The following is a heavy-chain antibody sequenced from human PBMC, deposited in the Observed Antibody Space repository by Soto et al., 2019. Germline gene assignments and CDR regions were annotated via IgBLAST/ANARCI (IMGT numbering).Heavy chain of an antibody. CDR3: ARDLADVHLWDAFDV. J-gene: IGHJ3*01. D-gene: IGHD6-13*01. CDR2: IVPMFGTT. V-gene: IGHV1-69*01. CDR1: GDTFNSYG. Sequence: QVQLVQSGPELKKPGSSVKVSCKAPGDTFNSYGISWVRQAPGQGLEWMGGIVPMFGTTNLALKFEDRVTITADELTTTVYMDIRGVTSEDTAVDYCARDLADVHLWDAFDVWGHGTRVTVSS.